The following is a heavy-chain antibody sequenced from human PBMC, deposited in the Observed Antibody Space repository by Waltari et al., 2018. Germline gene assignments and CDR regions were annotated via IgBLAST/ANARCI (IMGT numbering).Heavy chain of an antibody. CDR2: IYYSGST. J-gene: IGHJ4*02. CDR3: ARGPSLGSGYDSPYFDY. V-gene: IGHV4-59*01. Sequence: QVQLQESGPGLVKPSETLSLTCTVSGGSISSYYWSWIRPPPGKGLEWIWYIYYSGSTNYNPSLKSRVTISVDTSKNQFSLKLSSVTAADTAVYYCARGPSLGSGYDSPYFDYWGQGTLVTVSS. CDR1: GGSISSYY. D-gene: IGHD5-12*01.